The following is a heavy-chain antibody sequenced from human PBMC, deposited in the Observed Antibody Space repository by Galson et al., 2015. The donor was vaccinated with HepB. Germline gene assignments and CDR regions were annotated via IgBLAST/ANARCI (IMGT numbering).Heavy chain of an antibody. D-gene: IGHD2-8*01. V-gene: IGHV3-21*01. CDR3: ARGRGYCTNGVCPLDY. CDR2: ISSSSSYI. CDR1: GFTFSSYS. Sequence: SLRLSCAASGFTFSSYSMNWVRQAPGKGLEWVSSISSSSSYIYYADSVKGRFTISRDNAKNSLYLQMNSLRAEDTAVYYCARGRGYCTNGVCPLDYWGQGTLVTVSS. J-gene: IGHJ4*02.